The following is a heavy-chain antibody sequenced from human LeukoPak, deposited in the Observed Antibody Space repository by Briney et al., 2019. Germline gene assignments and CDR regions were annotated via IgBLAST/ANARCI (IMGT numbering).Heavy chain of an antibody. D-gene: IGHD2/OR15-2a*01. Sequence: PSETLSLTCTVSGGSISSGDYLWSWIRQHPGKGLEWIGYIYDGGSSYYKPSLKSRVTISVDASNNQFSLKLSSVTAADTAVYYCAIYFAGAGGRGTWGQGTLVTVSS. CDR3: AIYFAGAGGRGT. V-gene: IGHV4-31*03. J-gene: IGHJ4*02. CDR1: GGSISSGDYL. CDR2: IYDGGSS.